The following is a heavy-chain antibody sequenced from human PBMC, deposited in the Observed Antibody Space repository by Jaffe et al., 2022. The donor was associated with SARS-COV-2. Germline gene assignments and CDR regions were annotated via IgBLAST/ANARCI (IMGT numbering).Heavy chain of an antibody. J-gene: IGHJ5*02. Sequence: QVQLQESGPGLVKPSQTLSLTCTVSGGSISSGDYYWSWIRQPPGKGLEWIGYIYYSGSTYYNPSLKSRVTISVDTSKNQFSLKLSSVTAADTAVYYCARLAVAGTEYNWFDPWGQGTLVTVSS. CDR3: ARLAVAGTEYNWFDP. CDR1: GGSISSGDYY. V-gene: IGHV4-30-4*01. CDR2: IYYSGST. D-gene: IGHD6-19*01.